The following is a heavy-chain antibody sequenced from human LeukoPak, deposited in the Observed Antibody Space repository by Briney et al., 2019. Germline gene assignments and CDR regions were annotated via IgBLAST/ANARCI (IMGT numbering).Heavy chain of an antibody. CDR3: ARALHSSGYYGDY. D-gene: IGHD3-22*01. V-gene: IGHV3-21*01. Sequence: GGSLRLSCAASGFTFSSYCVNWVRQAPGKGLEWVSSISSSSSYIYYADSVKGRFTISRDNAKNSLYLQMNSLRAEDTAVYYCARALHSSGYYGDYWGQGTLVTVSS. CDR2: ISSSSSYI. J-gene: IGHJ4*02. CDR1: GFTFSSYC.